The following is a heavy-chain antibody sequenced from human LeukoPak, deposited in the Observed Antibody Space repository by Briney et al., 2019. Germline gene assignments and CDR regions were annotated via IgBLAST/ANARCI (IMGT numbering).Heavy chain of an antibody. Sequence: GGSLRLSFAASGFTFSSYWMHWFRQPPGKGLVWVSRINSNGSTTNYADYVKGRFTISRDNAKNTLYLQMNSLRAEDTAVYYCARRSSGSPPYYFDYWGQGTLVTVSS. CDR2: INSNGSTT. V-gene: IGHV3-74*01. CDR1: GFTFSSYW. J-gene: IGHJ4*02. CDR3: ARRSSGSPPYYFDY. D-gene: IGHD1-26*01.